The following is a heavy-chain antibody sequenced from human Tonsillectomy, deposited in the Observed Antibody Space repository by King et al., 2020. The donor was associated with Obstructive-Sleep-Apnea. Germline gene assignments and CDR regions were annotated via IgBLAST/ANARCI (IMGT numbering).Heavy chain of an antibody. V-gene: IGHV3-48*04. CDR1: GFTFSSYS. J-gene: IGHJ4*02. Sequence: VQLVESGGGLVQPGGSLRLSCAASGFTFSSYSMNWVRQAPGKGLEWISYISYSSSTTYYVDSVKGRFTISRDNAKNSLYLQMNSLRAEDTAGYYCAGDTYDYDSSGYLAYWGQGTLVTVSS. CDR3: AGDTYDYDSSGYLAY. CDR2: ISYSSSTT. D-gene: IGHD3-22*01.